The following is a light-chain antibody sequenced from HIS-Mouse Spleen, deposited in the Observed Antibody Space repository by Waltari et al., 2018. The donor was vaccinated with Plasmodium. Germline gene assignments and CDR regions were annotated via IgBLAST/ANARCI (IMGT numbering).Light chain of an antibody. J-gene: IGLJ3*02. CDR3: QSADSSGTPNWV. Sequence: SYELTQPPSVSVSPGQTARITCSGDALPKQYAYWYQQKPGQAPVLVRYKDSERPSGIPERVPGSSAGTTVTLTISGVQAEDEADYYCQSADSSGTPNWVFGGGTKLTVL. CDR1: ALPKQY. V-gene: IGLV3-25*03. CDR2: KDS.